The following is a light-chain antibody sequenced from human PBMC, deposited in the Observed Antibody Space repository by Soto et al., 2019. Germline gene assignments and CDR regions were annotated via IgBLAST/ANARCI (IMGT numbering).Light chain of an antibody. CDR1: QGVSSY. CDR2: DAS. Sequence: EIVLTQSPGTLSLSPGERATLSCRASQGVSSYLAWYQQKPCQAPRLLIYDASNRATGIPARFSGSGSGTDFTLTISILEPEDFALYYCRQRSTWPRTFGQGTKLEIK. V-gene: IGKV3-11*01. CDR3: RQRSTWPRT. J-gene: IGKJ2*01.